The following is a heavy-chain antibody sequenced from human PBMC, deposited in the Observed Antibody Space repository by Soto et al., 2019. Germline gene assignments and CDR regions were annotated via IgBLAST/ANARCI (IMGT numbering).Heavy chain of an antibody. D-gene: IGHD5-18*01. CDR3: ARDQNTAMVEGSAFDI. CDR2: ISSSSSYI. V-gene: IGHV3-21*01. Sequence: PGGSLRLSCAASGFTFSSYSMNWVRQAPGKGLEWVSSISSSSSYIYYADSVKGRFTISRDNAKNSLYLQMNSLRAEDTAVYYCARDQNTAMVEGSAFDIWGQGTMVTVSS. J-gene: IGHJ3*02. CDR1: GFTFSSYS.